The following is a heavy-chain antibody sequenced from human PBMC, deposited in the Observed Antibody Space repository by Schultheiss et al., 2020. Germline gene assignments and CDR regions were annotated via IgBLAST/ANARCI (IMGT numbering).Heavy chain of an antibody. CDR2: ISYDGSNK. Sequence: GGSLRLSCAASGFTFSSYGMHWVRQAPGKGLEWVAVISYDGSNKYYADSVKGRFTISRDNSKNTLYLQMNSLRDDDTAVYYCARDRDGDEDFDYWGQGTLVTVSS. CDR1: GFTFSSYG. V-gene: IGHV3-30*03. D-gene: IGHD5-24*01. J-gene: IGHJ4*02. CDR3: ARDRDGDEDFDY.